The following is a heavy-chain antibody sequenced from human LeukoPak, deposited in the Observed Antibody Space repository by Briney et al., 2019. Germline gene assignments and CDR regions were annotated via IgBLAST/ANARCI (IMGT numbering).Heavy chain of an antibody. CDR2: IYYSGST. CDR1: GGSVSSSDYY. D-gene: IGHD6-19*01. V-gene: IGHV4-39*07. CDR3: ARNSQSPYYFFYMDV. Sequence: PSETLSLTCTVSGGSVSSSDYYWGWIRQPPGKGLEWIGGIYYSGSTYYSPSLKSRVTISVDTSKNQFSLKLSAVTAADTAVYYCARNSQSPYYFFYMDVWGKGTTVTVSS. J-gene: IGHJ6*03.